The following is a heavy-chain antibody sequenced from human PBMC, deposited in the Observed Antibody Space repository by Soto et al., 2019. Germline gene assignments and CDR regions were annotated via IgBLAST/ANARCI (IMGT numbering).Heavy chain of an antibody. CDR2: ISSSSSTI. Sequence: GGSLRLSCAASGFTFSSYSMNWVRQAPGKGLEWVSYISSSSSTIYYADSVKGRFTISRDNAKNSLYLQMNSRRDEETAVYYCATTWIQLWSPDYYYYYGIDVWGQGTTVTVSS. J-gene: IGHJ6*02. CDR1: GFTFSSYS. V-gene: IGHV3-48*02. CDR3: ATTWIQLWSPDYYYYYGIDV. D-gene: IGHD5-18*01.